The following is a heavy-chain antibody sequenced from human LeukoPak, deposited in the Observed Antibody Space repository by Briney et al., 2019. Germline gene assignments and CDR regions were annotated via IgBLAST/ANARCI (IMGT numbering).Heavy chain of an antibody. J-gene: IGHJ6*02. CDR1: GFTFSSYA. V-gene: IGHV3-30-3*01. CDR2: ISYDGSNK. D-gene: IGHD6-13*01. CDR3: ARSTIEGIAAAGNYYGMDV. Sequence: LSGGSLRLSCAASGFTFSSYAMHWVRQAPGRGLEWVAVISYDGSNKYYADSVKGRFTISRDNSKNTLYLQMNSLRAEDTAVYYCARSTIEGIAAAGNYYGMDVWGQGTTVTVSS.